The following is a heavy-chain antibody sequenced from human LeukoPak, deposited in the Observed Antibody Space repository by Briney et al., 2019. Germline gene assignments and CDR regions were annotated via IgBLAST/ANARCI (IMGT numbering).Heavy chain of an antibody. J-gene: IGHJ4*02. V-gene: IGHV3-7*01. CDR1: GFTFSSYW. CDR2: IKQDGSEK. CDR3: ARGLRIQLWFYGY. Sequence: HPGGSLRLSCAASGFTFSSYWMSWVRQAPGKGLEWVANIKQDGSEKYYVDSVKGRFTISRDNAKNSLYLQINSLRAEDTAVYYCARGLRIQLWFYGYWGQGTLVTVSS. D-gene: IGHD5-18*01.